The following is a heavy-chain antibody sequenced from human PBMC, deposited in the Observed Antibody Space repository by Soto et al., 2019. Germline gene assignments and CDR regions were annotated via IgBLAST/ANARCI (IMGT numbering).Heavy chain of an antibody. Sequence: PGGSLRLSCAASGWPFSGYAMTWVGQGPGKGLEWVSAISGSGSSPYYAASVKGRFTISRDNSKNTLYLQMNSLRAADTAIFYCAQTGHWSYFGVGSYNDYWGQGT. D-gene: IGHD3-10*01. CDR3: AQTGHWSYFGVGSYNDY. CDR1: GWPFSGYA. V-gene: IGHV3-23*01. CDR2: ISGSGSSP. J-gene: IGHJ4*02.